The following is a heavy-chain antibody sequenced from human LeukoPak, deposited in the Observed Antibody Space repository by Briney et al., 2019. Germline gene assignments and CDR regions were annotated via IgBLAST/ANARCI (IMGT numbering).Heavy chain of an antibody. CDR1: GDSLIIHY. Sequence: SETLSLTCAVSGDSLIIHYWIGIRKSPGTGLDWIGYISHIGRTNYNPSLKSRVTISIDTSKNQFSLKLRSVTAADTAVYYCARDLVTVTKGFDIWGQGTMVSVSS. V-gene: IGHV4-59*11. D-gene: IGHD4-17*01. CDR2: ISHIGRT. J-gene: IGHJ3*02. CDR3: ARDLVTVTKGFDI.